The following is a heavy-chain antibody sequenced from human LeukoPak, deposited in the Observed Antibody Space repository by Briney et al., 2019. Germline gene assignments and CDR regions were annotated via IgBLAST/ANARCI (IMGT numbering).Heavy chain of an antibody. D-gene: IGHD3-10*01. V-gene: IGHV3-64*01. CDR2: ISSNGGSI. Sequence: GGSLRLSCAASGFTFSDYAMHWVRQAPGKELEYVSAISSNGGSIHYANSVKGRFTISRDNSKNTLYLQMDSLRAEDMAVYYCARDRGSGFRGTYYFDYWGQGTLVTVSS. CDR3: ARDRGSGFRGTYYFDY. J-gene: IGHJ4*02. CDR1: GFTFSDYA.